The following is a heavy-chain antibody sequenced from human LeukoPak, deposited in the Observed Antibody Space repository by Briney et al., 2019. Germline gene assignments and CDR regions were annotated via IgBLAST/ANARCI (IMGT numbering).Heavy chain of an antibody. Sequence: PGGSLRFSCAASGFTVSSNYMSWVRQAPGKGLEWVSVIYSGGSTYYADSVKGRFTISRDNSKNTLYLQMNSLRAEDTAVYYCARDGFSSGYPYDAFDIWGQGTMVTVSS. V-gene: IGHV3-53*01. CDR1: GFTVSSNY. J-gene: IGHJ3*02. D-gene: IGHD3-22*01. CDR2: IYSGGST. CDR3: ARDGFSSGYPYDAFDI.